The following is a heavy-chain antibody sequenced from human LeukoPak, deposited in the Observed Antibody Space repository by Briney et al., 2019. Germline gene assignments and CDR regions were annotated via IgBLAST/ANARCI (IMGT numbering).Heavy chain of an antibody. CDR2: IYYSGST. CDR1: GGSISSSSYY. CDR3: ARGKTYGGHKYYYMDV. V-gene: IGHV4-39*07. Sequence: SETLSLTCTVSGGSISSSSYYWGWIRQPPGKGLEWIGSIYYSGSTYYNPSLKSRVTISVDTSKNQSSLKLGSVTAADTAVYYCARGKTYGGHKYYYMDVWGKGTTVTISS. J-gene: IGHJ6*03. D-gene: IGHD3-10*01.